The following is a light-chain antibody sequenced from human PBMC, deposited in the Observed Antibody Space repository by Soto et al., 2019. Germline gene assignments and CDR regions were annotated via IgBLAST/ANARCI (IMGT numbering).Light chain of an antibody. J-gene: IGLJ1*01. CDR1: SSDVGAYNY. V-gene: IGLV2-14*01. CDR3: TSYTSTSTYV. Sequence: QSVLTQPASVSGPPGQLITISCTGTSSDVGAYNYVSWYQHHPGKAPRLVIYDVTNRPSGISDRFSGSKSGNTASLTISGLLAEDEADYYCTSYTSTSTYVFGTGTKVTVL. CDR2: DVT.